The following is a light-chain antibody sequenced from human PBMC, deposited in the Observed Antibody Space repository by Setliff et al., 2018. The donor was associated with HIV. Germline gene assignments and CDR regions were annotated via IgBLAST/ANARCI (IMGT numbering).Light chain of an antibody. V-gene: IGLV2-14*03. CDR1: SSDVGRYDY. Sequence: QSALTQPASVSGSPGQSVTISCTGTSSDVGRYDYVSWYQQHPGKAPKLMIYDVTNRPSGVSNRFSGSKSGNTASLTISGLQAGDEADYYCSSHTTSSTKNVFRTGTKVTVL. CDR3: SSHTTSSTKNV. CDR2: DVT. J-gene: IGLJ1*01.